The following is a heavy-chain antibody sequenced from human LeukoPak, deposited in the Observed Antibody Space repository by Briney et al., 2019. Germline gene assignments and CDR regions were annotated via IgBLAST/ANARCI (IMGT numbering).Heavy chain of an antibody. J-gene: IGHJ5*02. CDR1: GYTFTSYY. V-gene: IGHV1-2*02. CDR3: ARVHAIQYWFDP. D-gene: IGHD2-8*01. Sequence: ASVKVSCKASGYTFTSYYMHWVRQATGQGLEWMGWMNPNSGNTGYAQKFQGRVTMTRDTSISTAYMELSRLRSDDTAVYYCARVHAIQYWFDPWGQGTLVTVSS. CDR2: MNPNSGNT.